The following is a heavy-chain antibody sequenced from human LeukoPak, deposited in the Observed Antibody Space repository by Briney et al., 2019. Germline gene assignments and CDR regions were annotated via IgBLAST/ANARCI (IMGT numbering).Heavy chain of an antibody. D-gene: IGHD2-2*02. Sequence: SETLSLTCTVSGGSISSSSYYWGWIRQPPGKGLEWIGSIYYSGSTYYNPSLKSRVTISVDTSKNQFSLKLSSVTAADTAVYYCARGRSGYCSSTSCYTFTVPGNWFDPWGQGTLVTVSS. CDR1: GGSISSSSYY. CDR3: ARGRSGYCSSTSCYTFTVPGNWFDP. CDR2: IYYSGST. V-gene: IGHV4-39*01. J-gene: IGHJ5*02.